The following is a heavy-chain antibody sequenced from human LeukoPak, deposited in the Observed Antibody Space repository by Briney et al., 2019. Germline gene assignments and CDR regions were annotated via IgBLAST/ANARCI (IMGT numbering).Heavy chain of an antibody. CDR1: GYTFTGYY. D-gene: IGHD3-10*01. Sequence: ASVKVSCKASGYTFTGYYMHWVRQAPGQGLEWMGWINPNSGGTNYAQKFQGRVTMTRDTSISTAYMELSRLRSDDTAVYYCARVPYYYGSGSYWSYYYYMDVWGKGTTVTVSS. CDR2: INPNSGGT. V-gene: IGHV1-2*02. J-gene: IGHJ6*03. CDR3: ARVPYYYGSGSYWSYYYYMDV.